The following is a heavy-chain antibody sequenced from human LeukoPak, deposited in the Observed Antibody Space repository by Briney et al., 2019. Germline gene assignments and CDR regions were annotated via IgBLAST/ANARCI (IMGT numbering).Heavy chain of an antibody. D-gene: IGHD1-26*01. CDR2: INPNSGGT. Sequence: ASVKVSCKASGYTFTAYYMHWVRQAPGQGLEWMGWINPNSGGTNYAQKFQGRVTMTRNTSISTAYMELSSLRSEDTAVYYCARAFSGSYYYYYYMDVWGKGTTVTISS. V-gene: IGHV1-2*02. CDR3: ARAFSGSYYYYYYMDV. J-gene: IGHJ6*03. CDR1: GYTFTAYY.